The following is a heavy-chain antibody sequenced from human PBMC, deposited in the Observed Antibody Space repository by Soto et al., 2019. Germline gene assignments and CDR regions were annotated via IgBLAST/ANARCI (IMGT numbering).Heavy chain of an antibody. Sequence: QVQLVQSGAEVKNSGSSVKVSCKASGGTSSNFVITWVRQVPGQGLEWLGGILPMFGAIKYAQKFQDRLTITADRSTNTASMELGSLRSEDTAVYYCARPKRSGYDRGDSYYHTMDVWATGPRSRS. CDR1: GGTSSNFV. CDR3: ARPKRSGYDRGDSYYHTMDV. V-gene: IGHV1-69*06. D-gene: IGHD3-22*01. J-gene: IGHJ6*02. CDR2: ILPMFGAI.